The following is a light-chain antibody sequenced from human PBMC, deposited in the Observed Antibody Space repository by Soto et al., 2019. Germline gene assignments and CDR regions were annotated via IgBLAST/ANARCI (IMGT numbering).Light chain of an antibody. Sequence: EIVLTQSPGTLSLSPGERATLSCRASQSVSSSSLAWYQQNPGQAPRLLIYEASSRATGIPDRFSGSGSGTDFTLTISRLEPEDFAVYYCQQYRTFGHGTKVDIK. J-gene: IGKJ1*01. CDR3: QQYRT. CDR1: QSVSSSS. V-gene: IGKV3-20*01. CDR2: EAS.